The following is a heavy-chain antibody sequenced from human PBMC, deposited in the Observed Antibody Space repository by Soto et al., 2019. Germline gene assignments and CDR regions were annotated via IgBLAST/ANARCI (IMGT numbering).Heavy chain of an antibody. CDR2: INQSGST. V-gene: IGHV4-34*01. D-gene: IGHD2-2*02. Sequence: SETLSLTCAVYGGSFSGYYWTWIRQPPEKGLEWIGEINQSGSTTQNPSLMNRVSVSVDTYKNQFSLKLRSVTAADTAVYYCARSFVPAAIDYYYYHGMDVWGQGTTVTVSS. CDR1: GGSFSGYY. CDR3: ARSFVPAAIDYYYYHGMDV. J-gene: IGHJ6*02.